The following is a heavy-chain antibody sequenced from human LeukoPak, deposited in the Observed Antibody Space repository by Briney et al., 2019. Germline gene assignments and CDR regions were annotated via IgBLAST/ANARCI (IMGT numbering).Heavy chain of an antibody. CDR2: IRSKAYGGTA. CDR3: SREIRYFDWFQADY. V-gene: IGHV3-49*04. J-gene: IGHJ4*02. D-gene: IGHD3-9*01. CDR1: GFLFRDYG. Sequence: PGGSLRLSCLTSGFLFRDYGLGWVRQAPGMGLEWVSFIRSKAYGGTAEYAASVKGRFTISRDDSESIAYLQMDSLKTEDTAVYYCSREIRYFDWFQADYWGQGTLVTVSS.